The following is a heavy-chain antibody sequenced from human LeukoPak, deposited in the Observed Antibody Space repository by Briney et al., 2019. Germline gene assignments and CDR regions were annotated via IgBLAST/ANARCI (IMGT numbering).Heavy chain of an antibody. CDR1: GGSISSYH. V-gene: IGHV4-59*01. CDR3: ARGKVELNWFDP. Sequence: SSETLSLTCTVSGGSISSYHWSWIRQPPGKGLEWIGYIYYSGSTNYNPSLKSRVTISVDTSKNQFSLKLSSVTAADTAVYYCARGKVELNWFDPWGQGTLVTVPS. CDR2: IYYSGST. D-gene: IGHD1-26*01. J-gene: IGHJ5*02.